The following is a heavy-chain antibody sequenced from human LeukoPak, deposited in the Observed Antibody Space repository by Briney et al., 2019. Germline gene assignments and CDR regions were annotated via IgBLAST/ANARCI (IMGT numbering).Heavy chain of an antibody. CDR1: GDSISSSNSY. CDR2: LYYSGSS. CDR3: ARITFVVEGYGMDV. V-gene: IGHV4-39*01. J-gene: IGHJ6*02. D-gene: IGHD2-21*01. Sequence: SETLSLTCTVSGDSISSSNSYRGWIRQPPGKGLEWIGGLYYSGSSYYNPSLKSRVTISADTSKNQFSLSLSSVTAADTAVYYCARITFVVEGYGMDVWGQGTTVTVSS.